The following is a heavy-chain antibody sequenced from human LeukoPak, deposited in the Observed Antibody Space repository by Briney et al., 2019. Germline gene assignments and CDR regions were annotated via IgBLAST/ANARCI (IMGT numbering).Heavy chain of an antibody. J-gene: IGHJ4*02. CDR2: FDPEDGET. D-gene: IGHD1-26*01. Sequence: EASVKVSCKVSGYTLTELSMHWVRQAPGKGLEWMGGFDPEDGETVYAQKFQGRVTMTEDTSTDTAYMELSSLRSEDTAVYYCATSLKFPFIMGATFYFDYWGQGTLVTVSS. CDR3: ATSLKFPFIMGATFYFDY. CDR1: GYTLTELS. V-gene: IGHV1-24*01.